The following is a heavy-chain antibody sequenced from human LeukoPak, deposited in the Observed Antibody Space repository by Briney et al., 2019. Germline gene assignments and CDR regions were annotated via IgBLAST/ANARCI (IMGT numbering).Heavy chain of an antibody. V-gene: IGHV1-2*02. J-gene: IGHJ6*01. CDR1: GYTFTSYG. CDR3: ARDMDRITMVRGVSPSPYYGMDV. D-gene: IGHD3-10*01. CDR2: INPNSGGT. Sequence: ASVKVSCEASGYTFTSYGISWVRQAPGQGLEWMGWINPNSGGTNYAQKFQGRVTMTRDTSISTAYMELSRLRSDDTAVYYCARDMDRITMVRGVSPSPYYGMDVWGQGTTVTVSS.